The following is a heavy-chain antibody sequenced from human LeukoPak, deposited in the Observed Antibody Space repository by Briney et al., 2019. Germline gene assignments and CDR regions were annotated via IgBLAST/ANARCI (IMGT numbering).Heavy chain of an antibody. CDR1: VGSISTTSYY. CDR2: IYYGGST. D-gene: IGHD1-26*01. J-gene: IGHJ4*02. Sequence: PSETLSLTCTVSVGSISTTSYYWGWIRQPPGKGLEWIGSIYYGGSTYYSPSLKSRVTISLDTSKHQFSLKLSSVTAADTAIYYCARDSPKRYSGSYFDYWGQGTLVTVSS. CDR3: ARDSPKRYSGSYFDY. V-gene: IGHV4-39*07.